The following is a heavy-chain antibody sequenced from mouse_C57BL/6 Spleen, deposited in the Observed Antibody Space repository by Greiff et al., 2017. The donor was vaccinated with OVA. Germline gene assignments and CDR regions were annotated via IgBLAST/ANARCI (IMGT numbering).Heavy chain of an antibody. Sequence: EVQLVESGGDLVKPGGSLKLSCAASGFTFSSYGMSWVRQTPDKRLEWVATISSGGSYTYYPDSLKGRFTISRDNAKNTLYLQMSSLKSEDTAMYYCARQDPITTVVDYWGQGTTLTVSS. J-gene: IGHJ2*01. D-gene: IGHD1-1*01. CDR1: GFTFSSYG. CDR3: ARQDPITTVVDY. V-gene: IGHV5-6*01. CDR2: ISSGGSYT.